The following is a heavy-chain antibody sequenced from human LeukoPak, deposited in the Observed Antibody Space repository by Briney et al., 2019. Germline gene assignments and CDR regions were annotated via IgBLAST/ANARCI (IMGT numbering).Heavy chain of an antibody. Sequence: SETLSLTCTVAGGSISSYYWSWIRQPPGKGLEWIGYIYYSGSTNYNPSLKSRVTISVDTSKNQFSLKLSSVTAADTAVYYCARDPRNYYGSGSYSDYWGQGTLVTVSS. CDR3: ARDPRNYYGSGSYSDY. J-gene: IGHJ4*02. CDR1: GGSISSYY. CDR2: IYYSGST. D-gene: IGHD3-10*01. V-gene: IGHV4-59*12.